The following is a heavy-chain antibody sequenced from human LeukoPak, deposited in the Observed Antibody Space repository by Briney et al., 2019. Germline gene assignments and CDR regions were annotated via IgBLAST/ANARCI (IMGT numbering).Heavy chain of an antibody. CDR2: IYTSGST. D-gene: IGHD4-11*01. CDR3: ARDPGVTTGGFDY. J-gene: IGHJ4*02. V-gene: IGHV4-61*02. Sequence: SETLSLTCTVSGGSISSGSYYRSWIRQPAGKGLEWIGRIYTSGSTNYNPSLKSRVTISVDTSKNQFSLKLSSVTAADTAVYYCARDPGVTTGGFDYWGQGTLVTVSS. CDR1: GGSISSGSYY.